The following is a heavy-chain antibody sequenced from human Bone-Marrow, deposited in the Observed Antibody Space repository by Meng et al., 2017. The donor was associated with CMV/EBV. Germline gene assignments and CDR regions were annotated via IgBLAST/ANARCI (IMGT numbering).Heavy chain of an antibody. D-gene: IGHD1-26*01. Sequence: GGSLRLSCAASGFTFSTYAMHWVRQAPGKGLEWVSVIYSGGSTYYADSVKGRFTISRDNSKNTLYLQMNSLRAEDTAVYYCARVLVGANDYWGQGTLVTVS. CDR2: IYSGGST. CDR3: ARVLVGANDY. V-gene: IGHV3-53*01. CDR1: GFTFSTYA. J-gene: IGHJ4*02.